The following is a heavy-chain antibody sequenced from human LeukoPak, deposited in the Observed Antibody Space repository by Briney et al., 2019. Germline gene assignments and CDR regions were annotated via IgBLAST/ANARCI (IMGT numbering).Heavy chain of an antibody. CDR3: ARGMLRGVMDY. CDR1: GFTFSSYS. J-gene: IGHJ4*02. CDR2: ISISTSYI. V-gene: IGHV3-21*01. Sequence: GGSLRLSCAASGFTFSSYSMNWVRQAPGKGLEWVSSISISTSYIYYADSVRGRFTISRDNAKNSLYLQMNSLRAEDTAVYYCARGMLRGVMDYWGQGTLVTVSS. D-gene: IGHD3-10*01.